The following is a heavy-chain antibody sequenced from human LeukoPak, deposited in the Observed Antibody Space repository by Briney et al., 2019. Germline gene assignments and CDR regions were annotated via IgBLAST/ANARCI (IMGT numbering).Heavy chain of an antibody. CDR2: IWYDGSNK. V-gene: IGHV3-30*02. D-gene: IGHD5-24*01. J-gene: IGHJ4*02. CDR1: GFTFSSYG. Sequence: GGSLRLSCAASGFTFSSYGMHWVRQAPGRGLEWVAVIWYDGSNKYYADSVKGRFTISGDNSKNTLYLQMNSLRAEDTAVYYCAKEDNSPPLDYWGQGTLVTVSS. CDR3: AKEDNSPPLDY.